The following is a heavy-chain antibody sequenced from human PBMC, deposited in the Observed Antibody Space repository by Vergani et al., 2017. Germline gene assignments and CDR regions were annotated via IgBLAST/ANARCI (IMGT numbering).Heavy chain of an antibody. Sequence: EVQLLESGGSLKQPGGSVRLSCAASGFTFSTYAMHWVRQAPGKGLEWVSALTGGGGSTYYADSFKGRFITSRDNSRDTLYLQINSLRPEDTATYYCVKDAGGYENFFDSWGQGTLVTVSS. V-gene: IGHV3-23*01. CDR1: GFTFSTYA. CDR3: VKDAGGYENFFDS. J-gene: IGHJ4*02. CDR2: LTGGGGST. D-gene: IGHD5-12*01.